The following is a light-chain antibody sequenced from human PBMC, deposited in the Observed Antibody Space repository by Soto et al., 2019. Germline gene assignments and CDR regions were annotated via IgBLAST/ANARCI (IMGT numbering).Light chain of an antibody. CDR3: CSYAGSSTPYV. CDR1: SSDVGSYNL. Sequence: QSALTQPASVSGSPGQSITISCTGTSSDVGSYNLVSWYQQHPGKAPKLMIYEVSKRPSGVSNRFSGSKSGNTASLTVSGFRAEDEADYYCCSYAGSSTPYVFGTGTKLTVL. CDR2: EVS. V-gene: IGLV2-23*02. J-gene: IGLJ1*01.